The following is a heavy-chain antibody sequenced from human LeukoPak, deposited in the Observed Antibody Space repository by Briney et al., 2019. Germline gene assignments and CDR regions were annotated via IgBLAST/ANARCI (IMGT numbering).Heavy chain of an antibody. CDR1: GGSISSGDYY. V-gene: IGHV4-30-4*08. Sequence: SETLSLTCTVSGGSISSGDYYWSWIRQPPGKGLEWIGYIYYSGSTYYNPSLKSRVTISVDTSKNQFSLKLSSVTAADTAVYYCVAGRHDSHNWFDPWGQGTLVAVSS. J-gene: IGHJ5*02. D-gene: IGHD3-22*01. CDR3: VAGRHDSHNWFDP. CDR2: IYYSGST.